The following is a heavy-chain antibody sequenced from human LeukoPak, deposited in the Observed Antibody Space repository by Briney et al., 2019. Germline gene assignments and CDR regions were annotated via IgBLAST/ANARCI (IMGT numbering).Heavy chain of an antibody. CDR3: ARRSYDFWSGYQYYFDY. V-gene: IGHV3-7*01. CDR2: IKQDGSEK. D-gene: IGHD3-3*01. CDR1: GFTFSSYW. J-gene: IGHJ4*02. Sequence: SGGSLRLSCAASGFTFSSYWMSWVRQAPGKGLEWVANIKQDGSEKYYVDSAKGRFTISRDNAKNSLYLQMNSLRAEDTAVYYCARRSYDFWSGYQYYFDYWGQGTLVTVSS.